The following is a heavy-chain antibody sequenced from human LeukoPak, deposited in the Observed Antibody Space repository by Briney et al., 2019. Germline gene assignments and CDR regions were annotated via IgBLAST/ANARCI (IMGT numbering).Heavy chain of an antibody. CDR1: GGSISSDSYY. J-gene: IGHJ4*02. CDR3: ASLAVAGLSEGY. Sequence: SETLSLTCTVSGGSISSDSYYWAWIRQPPGKGLEWIAGIYYSGSTYYNPSLKSRVTISVDTSRNQFSLKLSSVTAADTAVYYCASLAVAGLSEGYWGQGALVIVSS. CDR2: IYYSGST. V-gene: IGHV4-39*01. D-gene: IGHD6-19*01.